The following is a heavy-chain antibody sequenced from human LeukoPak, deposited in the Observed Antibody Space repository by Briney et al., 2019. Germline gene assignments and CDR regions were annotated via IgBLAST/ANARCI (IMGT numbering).Heavy chain of an antibody. J-gene: IGHJ4*02. D-gene: IGHD5-24*01. CDR1: GGSISSGGYS. CDR3: ATVEMATRYFDY. V-gene: IGHV4-30-2*03. Sequence: SQTLSLTCAVSGGSISSGGYSWSWIRQPPGKGLEWIGSIYYSGSTYYNPSLKSRVTISVDTSKNQFSLKLSSVTAADTAVYYCATVEMATRYFDYWGQGTLVTVSS. CDR2: IYYSGST.